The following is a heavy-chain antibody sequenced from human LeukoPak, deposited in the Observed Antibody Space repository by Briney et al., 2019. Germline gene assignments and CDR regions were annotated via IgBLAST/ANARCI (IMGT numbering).Heavy chain of an antibody. Sequence: SGGSLRLSCAASGFTFSSYAMSWVRQAPGKGQEWVSAISGSGGSTYYADSVKGRFTISRDNSKNTLYLQMNSLRAEDTAVYYCAKFTGDSSGYYYYYYYGMDVWGQGTTVTVSS. V-gene: IGHV3-23*01. D-gene: IGHD3-22*01. J-gene: IGHJ6*02. CDR3: AKFTGDSSGYYYYYYYGMDV. CDR2: ISGSGGST. CDR1: GFTFSSYA.